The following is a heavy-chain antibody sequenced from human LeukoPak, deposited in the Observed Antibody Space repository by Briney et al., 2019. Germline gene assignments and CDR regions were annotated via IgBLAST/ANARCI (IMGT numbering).Heavy chain of an antibody. CDR3: AKDGGISISGWLDP. D-gene: IGHD4-23*01. CDR1: GFTFSSYW. J-gene: IGHJ5*02. CDR2: INTDGTNT. V-gene: IGHV3-74*01. Sequence: GGSLRLSCAASGFTFSSYWMHWVRQAPGKGLVWVSRINTDGTNTRYADSVKGRFTISRDNAKNTLYLQINSLRAEDTAVYSCAKDGGISISGWLDPWGQGTLVTVSS.